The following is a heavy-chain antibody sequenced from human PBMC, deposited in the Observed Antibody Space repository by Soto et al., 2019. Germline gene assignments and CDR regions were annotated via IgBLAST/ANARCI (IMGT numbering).Heavy chain of an antibody. CDR1: GFPFSSYS. D-gene: IGHD3-3*01. CDR2: ITNGGTTI. CDR3: ATPVVRLFAWTTEY. V-gene: IGHV3-48*02. J-gene: IGHJ4*02. Sequence: GGSLRLSCAASGFPFSSYSMNLVRQSPGKGLEWISCITNGGTTIYYADSVKGRFTISRDNAKSSLYLHMNSLRDDDTAVYYCATPVVRLFAWTTEYWGQGTVVTISS.